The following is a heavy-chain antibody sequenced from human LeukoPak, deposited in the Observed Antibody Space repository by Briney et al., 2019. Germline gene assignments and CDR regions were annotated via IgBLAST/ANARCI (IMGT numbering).Heavy chain of an antibody. CDR2: INHSGST. CDR1: GGSFSGYY. CDR3: ARGIAVYYYYGMDV. J-gene: IGHJ6*02. Sequence: SETLSLTCAVYGGSFSGYYWSWIRQPPGKGLEWIGEINHSGSTNYNPSLKSRVTISVDTSKNQFSLKLSSVTAADTAVHYCARGIAVYYYYGMDVWGQGTTVTVSS. V-gene: IGHV4-34*01. D-gene: IGHD6-19*01.